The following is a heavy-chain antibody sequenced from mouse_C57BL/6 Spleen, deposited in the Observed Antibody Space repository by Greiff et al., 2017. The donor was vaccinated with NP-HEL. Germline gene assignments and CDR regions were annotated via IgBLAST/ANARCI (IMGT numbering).Heavy chain of an antibody. CDR1: GFSLTSYG. CDR2: IWSGGST. V-gene: IGHV2-2*01. CDR3: APAYYYAMDY. Sequence: QVQLKQSGPGLVQPSQSLSITCTVSGFSLTSYGVHWVRQSPGKGLEWLGVIWSGGSTDYNAAFISRLGISKDNSKSQVFFKMNSLQAADTAIYYWAPAYYYAMDYWGQGTSVTVSS. D-gene: IGHD1-2*01. J-gene: IGHJ4*01.